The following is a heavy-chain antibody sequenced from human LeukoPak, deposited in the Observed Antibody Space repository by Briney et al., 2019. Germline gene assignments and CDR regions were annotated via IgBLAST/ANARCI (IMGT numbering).Heavy chain of an antibody. CDR1: GFTFSDYD. Sequence: GGSLRLSCSASGFTFSDYDMTWVRQAPGKGLEWVSSISGLSSHIYYGDSVKGRFSISRDNAKNSLYLQMNSLGTDDTVVYFCGRAFPPLRTSSAGDLWGQGTLVTVSS. D-gene: IGHD3-16*01. CDR2: ISGLSSHI. CDR3: GRAFPPLRTSSAGDL. J-gene: IGHJ4*02. V-gene: IGHV3-21*01.